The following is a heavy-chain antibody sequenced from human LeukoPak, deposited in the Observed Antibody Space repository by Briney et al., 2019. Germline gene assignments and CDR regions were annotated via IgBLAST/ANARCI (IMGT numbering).Heavy chain of an antibody. CDR1: GGSISRDY. V-gene: IGHV4-59*08. J-gene: IGHJ3*02. CDR3: ARAQLLSSPFDI. Sequence: SETLSLTCTVSGGSISRDYWSWIRQPPGKGLEWIGYIYYTGSTNYNPSLKSRVTISVDTSKNQFSLKLSSVTAADTAVYYCARAQLLSSPFDIWGQGTMVTVSS. CDR2: IYYTGST. D-gene: IGHD2-2*01.